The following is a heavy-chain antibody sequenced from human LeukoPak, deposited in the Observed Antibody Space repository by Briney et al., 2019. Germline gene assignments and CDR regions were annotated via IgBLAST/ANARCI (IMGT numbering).Heavy chain of an antibody. CDR3: ARGDAFSGDH. J-gene: IGHJ4*02. Sequence: GGSLRLSCVASGFTFSNYWMSWVRQAPGRGLELVANINRDGSEEYYVDSVKGRLTISRDNTKNSLYVQMNSLKAEDTAVYYCARGDAFSGDHWGQGALVTVSS. CDR2: INRDGSEE. V-gene: IGHV3-7*04. D-gene: IGHD2-2*01. CDR1: GFTFSNYW.